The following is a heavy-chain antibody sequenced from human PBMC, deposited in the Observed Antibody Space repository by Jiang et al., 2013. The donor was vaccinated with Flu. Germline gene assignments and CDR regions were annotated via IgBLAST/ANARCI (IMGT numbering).Heavy chain of an antibody. CDR3: ARGGRSGADFDY. J-gene: IGHJ4*02. D-gene: IGHD1-26*01. Sequence: KVSCKASGYIFISYGISWVRQAPGQGLEWMGWISTYNGNTNYSQKLQGRVTMTTDTSTSTAYMELRSLRSDDTAVYYCARGGRSGADFDYWGQGTLVTVSS. CDR2: ISTYNGNT. CDR1: GYIFISYG. V-gene: IGHV1-18*01.